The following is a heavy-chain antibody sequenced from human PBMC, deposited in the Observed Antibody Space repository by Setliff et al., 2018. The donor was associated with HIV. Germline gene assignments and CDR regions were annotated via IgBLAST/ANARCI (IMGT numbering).Heavy chain of an antibody. D-gene: IGHD2-15*01. Sequence: SETLSLTCGVYGGSFSGYYWSWIRQSPGKGLEWIGEVSRGGSTTYNPSLTGRVSVSVDTSKSQFSLTLTNVTAADAAVYYCARAVCPSLNCYSFFNYWGHGSLVTVSS. CDR2: VSRGGST. V-gene: IGHV4-34*01. CDR3: ARAVCPSLNCYSFFNY. CDR1: GGSFSGYY. J-gene: IGHJ4*01.